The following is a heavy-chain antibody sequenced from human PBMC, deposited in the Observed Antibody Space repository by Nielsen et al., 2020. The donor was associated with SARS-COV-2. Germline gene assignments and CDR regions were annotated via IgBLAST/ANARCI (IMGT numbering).Heavy chain of an antibody. CDR3: AKDSRGNYYYGMDV. CDR2: ISYDGSNK. J-gene: IGHJ6*02. Sequence: GESLKISCAASGFSFSIHSMHWVRQAPGKGLEWVAVISYDGSNKYYADSVKGRFTISRDNSKNTLYLQMNSLRAEDTAVYYCAKDSRGNYYYGMDVWGQGTTVTVSS. V-gene: IGHV3-30*18. CDR1: GFSFSIHS.